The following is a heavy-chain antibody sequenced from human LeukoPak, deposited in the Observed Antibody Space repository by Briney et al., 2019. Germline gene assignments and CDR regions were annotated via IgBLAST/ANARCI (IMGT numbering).Heavy chain of an antibody. CDR3: AREETTVNFDY. V-gene: IGHV3-20*04. J-gene: IGHJ4*02. CDR1: GFTFDDYG. CDR2: INWNGGST. Sequence: SGGSLRLSCAASGFTFDDYGMSWVRQAPGKGLEWVSSINWNGGSTGYADSVKGRFTISRDNAKNSLYLQMNSLRAEDTAVYYCAREETTVNFDYWGQGTLVTVSS. D-gene: IGHD4-11*01.